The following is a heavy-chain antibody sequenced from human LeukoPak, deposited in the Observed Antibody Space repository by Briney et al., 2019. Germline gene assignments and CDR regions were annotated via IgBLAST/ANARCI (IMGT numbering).Heavy chain of an antibody. D-gene: IGHD1-26*01. V-gene: IGHV3-9*01. Sequence: GGSLRLSCAASGFTFDDYAMHWVRQAPGKGLEWVSGISWNSGSIGYADSVKGRFTISRDNAKNSLYLQMNSLRAEDTALYYCAKATQWEVLFYYFDYWGQGTLVTVSS. CDR2: ISWNSGSI. CDR3: AKATQWEVLFYYFDY. CDR1: GFTFDDYA. J-gene: IGHJ4*02.